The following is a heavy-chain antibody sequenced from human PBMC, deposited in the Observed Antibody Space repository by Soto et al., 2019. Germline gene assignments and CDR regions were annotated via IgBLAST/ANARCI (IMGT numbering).Heavy chain of an antibody. CDR3: SSGSHVPHY. D-gene: IGHD6-6*01. Sequence: QLQLQDSGSGLVKPSQTLSLTCAVSGGSISSGGYSWSWIRQPPGKGLEWIGYISHSGSTYYNPSLKSRVTISVDRSKNQFSLKLSSVTAADTAVYYCSSGSHVPHYWGQGTLVTVSS. J-gene: IGHJ4*02. CDR2: ISHSGST. V-gene: IGHV4-30-2*01. CDR1: GGSISSGGYS.